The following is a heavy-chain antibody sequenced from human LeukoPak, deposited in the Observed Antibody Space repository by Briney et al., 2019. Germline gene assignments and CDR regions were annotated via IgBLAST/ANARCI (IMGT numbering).Heavy chain of an antibody. J-gene: IGHJ4*02. Sequence: GGSLRLSCAASGFTFDDYGMSWVRQAPGKGLEWVSGISWNGGSTDYADSVKGRFTISRDNAKNSLYLQMNSLRAEDTAVYYCARDYGGSSPFDYWGQGTLVTVSS. CDR1: GFTFDDYG. V-gene: IGHV3-20*04. D-gene: IGHD4-23*01. CDR2: ISWNGGST. CDR3: ARDYGGSSPFDY.